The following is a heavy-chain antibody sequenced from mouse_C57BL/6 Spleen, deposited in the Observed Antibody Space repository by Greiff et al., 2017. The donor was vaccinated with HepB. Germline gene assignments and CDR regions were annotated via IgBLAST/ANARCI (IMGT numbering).Heavy chain of an antibody. J-gene: IGHJ4*01. V-gene: IGHV4-1*01. CDR1: GIDFSRYW. CDR2: INPDSSTI. CDR3: ARTGGYYYAMDY. Sequence: DVKLVESGGGLVQPGGSLKLSCAASGIDFSRYWMSWVRRAPGKGLEWIGEINPDSSTINYAPSLQDKFIISRDKAKNTLYLQMSKVRSDDTALYYCARTGGYYYAMDYWGQGTSVTVSS. D-gene: IGHD4-1*01.